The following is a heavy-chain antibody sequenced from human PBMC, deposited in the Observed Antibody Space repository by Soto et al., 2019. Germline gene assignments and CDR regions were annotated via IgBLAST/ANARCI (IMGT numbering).Heavy chain of an antibody. Sequence: SETLSLTCSVSGDSISSSGFYWSWIRQQPGKAPEWIGYIHYTGSTSYNPSLKSRLAISLDASKNQFSLSLYSVTSADTAVYYCARDLRSLGDYYGIDVWGQGTTVTVSS. D-gene: IGHD3-10*01. CDR2: IHYTGST. V-gene: IGHV4-31*03. J-gene: IGHJ6*02. CDR1: GDSISSSGFY. CDR3: ARDLRSLGDYYGIDV.